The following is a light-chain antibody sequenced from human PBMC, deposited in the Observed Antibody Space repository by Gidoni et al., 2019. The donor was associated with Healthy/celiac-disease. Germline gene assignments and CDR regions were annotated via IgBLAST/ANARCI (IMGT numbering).Light chain of an antibody. CDR3: NSRDSSGNHVV. V-gene: IGLV3-19*01. J-gene: IGLJ2*01. CDR1: SLRSYY. CDR2: GKN. Sequence: SSELTQDPAVSVALGQTFRITCQGDSLRSYYASWYQPKPGQAPVLVIYGKNNRPSGIPDRFSGSSSGNTASLTITGAQAEDEADYYCNSRDSSGNHVVFGGGTKLTVL.